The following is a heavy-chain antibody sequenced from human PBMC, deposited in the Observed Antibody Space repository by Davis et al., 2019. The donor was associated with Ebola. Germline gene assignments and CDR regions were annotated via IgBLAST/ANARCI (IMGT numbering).Heavy chain of an antibody. CDR3: ALLQEHL. CDR1: GFTFSNYG. J-gene: IGHJ6*01. V-gene: IGHV3-30*02. Sequence: GGSLRLSCAASGFTFSNYGIHWVRQAPGKGLEWVAFIRYDGAKRYYGDSVKGRFTISRDSSKNTLYLQMNSFHQGPIGLPPGALLQEHLWG. D-gene: IGHD1-26*01. CDR2: IRYDGAKR.